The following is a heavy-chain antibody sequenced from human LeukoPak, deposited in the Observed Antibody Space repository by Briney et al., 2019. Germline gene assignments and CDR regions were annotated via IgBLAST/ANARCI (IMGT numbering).Heavy chain of an antibody. CDR3: ARDRSGDFDY. J-gene: IGHJ4*02. CDR1: GYTFTGYY. CDR2: INPNNGGT. V-gene: IGHV1-2*02. D-gene: IGHD7-27*01. Sequence: GASVKVSCKASGYTFTGYYMHWVRQTPGQGLERMGWINPNNGGTNYAQKFQGRVTMTRDTSFSTAYMELNRLRSDDTAVYYCARDRSGDFDYWGQGTLVTVSS.